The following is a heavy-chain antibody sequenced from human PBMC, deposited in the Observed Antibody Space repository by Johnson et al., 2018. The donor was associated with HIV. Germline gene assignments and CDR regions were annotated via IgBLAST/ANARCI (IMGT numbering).Heavy chain of an antibody. CDR3: AREREIFGVVTEDAFDI. CDR1: GFTFSSYW. J-gene: IGHJ3*02. V-gene: IGHV3-7*01. CDR2: IKQDGSEK. D-gene: IGHD3-3*01. Sequence: VQLVESGGGLVQPGGSLRLSCAASGFTFSSYWMSWVRQAPGKGLEWVANIKQDGSEKYYVDSVTGRFTISRDNAKNSLYLQMNSLRAEDTAVYYCAREREIFGVVTEDAFDIWGQGTMVTVSS.